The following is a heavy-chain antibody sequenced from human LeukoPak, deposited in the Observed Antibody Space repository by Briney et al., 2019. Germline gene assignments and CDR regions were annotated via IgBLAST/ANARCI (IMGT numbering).Heavy chain of an antibody. CDR3: ARSVGMQDLDY. Sequence: ASVKVSCKASGYTFTSYDINWVRQATGQGLEWMGWMNPNSGNTGYAQKFQGRATMTRNTSITTAYMELNSLRSEDTAVYYCARSVGMQDLDYWGQGTLVTVSS. V-gene: IGHV1-8*01. D-gene: IGHD7-27*01. CDR1: GYTFTSYD. J-gene: IGHJ4*02. CDR2: MNPNSGNT.